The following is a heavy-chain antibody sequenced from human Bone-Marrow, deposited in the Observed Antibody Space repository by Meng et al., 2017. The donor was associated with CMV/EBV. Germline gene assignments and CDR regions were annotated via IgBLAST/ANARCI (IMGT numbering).Heavy chain of an antibody. J-gene: IGHJ4*02. CDR2: INTFNANR. CDR1: GFTFSSYD. D-gene: IGHD2-15*01. V-gene: IGHV1-18*01. Sequence: GESLKISCAASGFTFSSYDINWVRQAPGQGLEWMGWINTFNANRNDAQKFQGRLTMTTDTSTSTAYMELRSLRSDDTAVYYCARDYYSRTFGFWGQGTLVTVSS. CDR3: ARDYYSRTFGF.